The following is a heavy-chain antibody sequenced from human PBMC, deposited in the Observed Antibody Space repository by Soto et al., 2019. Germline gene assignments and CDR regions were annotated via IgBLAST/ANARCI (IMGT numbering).Heavy chain of an antibody. CDR3: ATPVSSGYQAFEV. CDR1: GGSISSSSYY. V-gene: IGHV4-39*01. J-gene: IGHJ3*01. Sequence: QLLESGPGLVRPSETLSLTCIVSGGSISSSSYYWGWIRQPPGKGLEWIGSIYSSGSAYYNPSLKSRVTISVDTSKNQFSLEQTSVAAADTAVYYCATPVSSGYQAFEVWGQGTMVTVSS. D-gene: IGHD3-22*01. CDR2: IYSSGSA.